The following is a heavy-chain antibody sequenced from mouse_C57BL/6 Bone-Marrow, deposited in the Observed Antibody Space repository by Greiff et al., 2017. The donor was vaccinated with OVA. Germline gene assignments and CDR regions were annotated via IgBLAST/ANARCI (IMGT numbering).Heavy chain of an antibody. Sequence: VQLQQSGAELVRPGASVTLSCKASGYTFTDYEMHWVKQTPVHGLEWIGALDPETGGTAYNQKFKGKAILTADKSSSTAYMELRSRTSEDSAVYYCTRGYSNYYAMDYWGQGTSVTVSS. D-gene: IGHD2-5*01. CDR3: TRGYSNYYAMDY. V-gene: IGHV1-15*01. CDR1: GYTFTDYE. J-gene: IGHJ4*01. CDR2: LDPETGGT.